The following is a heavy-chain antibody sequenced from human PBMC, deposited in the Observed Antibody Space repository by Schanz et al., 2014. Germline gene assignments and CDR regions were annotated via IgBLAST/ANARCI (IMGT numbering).Heavy chain of an antibody. CDR1: GFTFISYD. J-gene: IGHJ6*02. CDR2: IRYDGRNK. V-gene: IGHV3-30*02. Sequence: VQLLESGGGLVQPGGSLRLSCVASGFTFISYDIHWVRQAPGKGLEWVAVIRYDGRNKNFVESVKGRFTISRDNSNNTVYLQMNTLRAEDTAVYYCATEGPRGTRHPINYYYAMDNWGQGTKVTV. CDR3: ATEGPRGTRHPINYYYAMDN. D-gene: IGHD6-6*01.